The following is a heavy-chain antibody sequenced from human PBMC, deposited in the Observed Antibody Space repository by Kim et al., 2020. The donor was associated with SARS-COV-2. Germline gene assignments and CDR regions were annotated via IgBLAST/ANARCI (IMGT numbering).Heavy chain of an antibody. D-gene: IGHD4-17*01. Sequence: KSRVTISVDTSKNQFSLKLSSVTAADTAVYYCARDWYDYGDRYYYYGMDVWGQGTTVTVSS. V-gene: IGHV4-39*07. J-gene: IGHJ6*02. CDR3: ARDWYDYGDRYYYYGMDV.